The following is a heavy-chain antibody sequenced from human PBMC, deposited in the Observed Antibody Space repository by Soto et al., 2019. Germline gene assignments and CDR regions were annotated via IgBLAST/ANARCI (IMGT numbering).Heavy chain of an antibody. V-gene: IGHV1-69*01. J-gene: IGHJ1*01. CDR3: ARIPRYSFPTSDPLDN. Sequence: QVQLVQSGTDVKQPGSSVTVSCKASGGTFNTYTFSWVRQAPGQGLEWMGSIIPIFGTTHYAQSFQGRLSITADQSSTTTYMELRSLTSHDTALYYCARIPRYSFPTSDPLDNWGQGTLVTVSS. CDR1: GGTFNTYT. CDR2: IIPIFGTT. D-gene: IGHD1-26*01.